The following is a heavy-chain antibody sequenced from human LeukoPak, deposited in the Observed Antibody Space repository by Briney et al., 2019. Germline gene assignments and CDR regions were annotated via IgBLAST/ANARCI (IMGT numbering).Heavy chain of an antibody. CDR3: ARWTSSSWYGARGVDY. CDR2: IYYSGST. CDR1: GGSFSGYY. V-gene: IGHV4-34*01. J-gene: IGHJ4*02. D-gene: IGHD6-13*01. Sequence: SETLSLTCAVYGGSFSGYYWSWIRQPPGKGLEWIGSIYYSGSTYYNPSLKSRVTMSVDTSKNQFSLKLSSVTAADTAVYYCARWTSSSWYGARGVDYWGQGTLVTVSS.